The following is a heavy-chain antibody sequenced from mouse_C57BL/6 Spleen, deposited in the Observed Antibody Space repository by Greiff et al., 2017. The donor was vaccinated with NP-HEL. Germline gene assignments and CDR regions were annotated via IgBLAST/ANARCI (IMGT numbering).Heavy chain of an antibody. CDR1: GYTFTSYW. CDR3: ARKLDY. J-gene: IGHJ2*01. V-gene: IGHV1-50*01. Sequence: QVQLQQPGAELVKPGASVKLSCKASGYTFTSYWMQWVKQRPGQGLEWIGEIDPSDSDTNYNQKFKGKATLTVDTSSSTAYMQLSSLTSEDSAVYYCARKLDYWGQGTTLTVSS. CDR2: IDPSDSDT.